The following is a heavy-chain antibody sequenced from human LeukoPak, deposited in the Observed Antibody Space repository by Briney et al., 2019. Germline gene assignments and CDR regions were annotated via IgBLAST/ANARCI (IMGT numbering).Heavy chain of an antibody. V-gene: IGHV4-34*01. D-gene: IGHD3-22*01. CDR2: INHSGST. J-gene: IGHJ4*02. Sequence: SETLSLTXAVYGGSFSGYYWSWIRQPPGKGLEWIGEINHSGSTNYNPSLKSRVTISVDTSKNQFSLKLSSVTAADTAVYYCARWGRRMSYYYDSSGYYSFDYWGQGTLVTVSS. CDR3: ARWGRRMSYYYDSSGYYSFDY. CDR1: GGSFSGYY.